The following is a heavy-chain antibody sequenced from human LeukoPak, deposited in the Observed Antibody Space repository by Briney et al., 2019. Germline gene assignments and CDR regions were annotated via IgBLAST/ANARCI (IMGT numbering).Heavy chain of an antibody. CDR3: ASSKESLGHIDY. V-gene: IGHV1-69*06. J-gene: IGHJ4*02. Sequence: ASVKVSCKASGGTFSSYVISWVRQAPGQGLEWMGGIIPIFGTANYAQKFQGRVTITADKSTSTAYMELSSLRSEDTAVYYCASSKESLGHIDYWGQGTLVTVSS. D-gene: IGHD2/OR15-2a*01. CDR1: GGTFSSYV. CDR2: IIPIFGTA.